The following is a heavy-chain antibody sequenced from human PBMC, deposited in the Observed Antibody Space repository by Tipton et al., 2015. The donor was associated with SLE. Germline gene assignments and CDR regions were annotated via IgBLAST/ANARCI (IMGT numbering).Heavy chain of an antibody. CDR3: ARGLVTWRGAIVGVDV. J-gene: IGHJ6*02. Sequence: TLSLTCAVYGASFSTSYWSWIRQPPGKGLEWIGEINHSGTTYIPSLKSRLTMSIDTSKNQFSLRLTSVTAADTAVYYCARGLVTWRGAIVGVDVWGQGTTVNVSS. D-gene: IGHD2-21*02. V-gene: IGHV4-34*01. CDR2: INHSGT. CDR1: GASFSTSY.